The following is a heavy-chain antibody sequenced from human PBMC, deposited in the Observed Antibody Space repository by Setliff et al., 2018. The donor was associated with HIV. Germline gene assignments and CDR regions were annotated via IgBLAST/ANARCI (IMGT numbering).Heavy chain of an antibody. V-gene: IGHV4-4*07. J-gene: IGHJ5*02. CDR3: ARDRPKYGTGSSAYNWFDP. Sequence: NPSETLSLTCSVSTDSISNSHWSWMRQTAGKGLEWIGRIFGSGTTHYNPSLESRVTMSIDTAEKQFFLRLNSVTAADTAVYFCARDRPKYGTGSSAYNWFDPWGPGTLVTVSS. D-gene: IGHD3-16*01. CDR2: IFGSGTT. CDR1: TDSISNSH.